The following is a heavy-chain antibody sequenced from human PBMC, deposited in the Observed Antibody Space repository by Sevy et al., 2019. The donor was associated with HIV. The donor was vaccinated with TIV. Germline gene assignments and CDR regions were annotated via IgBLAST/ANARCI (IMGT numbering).Heavy chain of an antibody. D-gene: IGHD1-26*01. CDR3: ATTSTPLYYYALDV. Sequence: GGSLRLSCAASGFTVSSKYMSWVRQAPGKGLEWVSVIYSGEYTYYADSVKGRFTISRDISKNTLNLEMNNLRAEDTAIYYCATTSTPLYYYALDVWGLGTTVTVSS. CDR1: GFTVSSKY. J-gene: IGHJ6*02. V-gene: IGHV3-53*01. CDR2: IYSGEYT.